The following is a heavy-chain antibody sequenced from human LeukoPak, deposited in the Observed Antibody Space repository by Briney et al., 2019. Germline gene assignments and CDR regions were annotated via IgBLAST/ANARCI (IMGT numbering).Heavy chain of an antibody. CDR1: GFTFSSYW. CDR3: ARASSGYYVRYSPFVS. V-gene: IGHV3-7*01. Sequence: PGGSLRLSCAASGFTFSSYWMSGVRQAPGKGLQWVANIKEDGSERYYVDSVKGRFTISRDNAEKSQYLQMNSLRAEDTAMYYCARASSGYYVRYSPFVSWGQGTLVTVSS. CDR2: IKEDGSER. D-gene: IGHD3-22*01. J-gene: IGHJ4*02.